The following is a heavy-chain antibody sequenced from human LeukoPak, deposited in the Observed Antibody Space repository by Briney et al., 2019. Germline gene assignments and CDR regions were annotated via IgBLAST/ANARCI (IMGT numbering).Heavy chain of an antibody. Sequence: GESLKISCKGSGYSLTSYWIGWVRQMPGKGLEWMGIIYPRDSTTRYSPAFEGQVTISVDKSITTAYLQWSSLQASDTAIYYCARRAIIQGTSALDFWGQGTVVTVSS. V-gene: IGHV5-51*01. CDR3: ARRAIIQGTSALDF. J-gene: IGHJ4*02. CDR1: GYSLTSYW. CDR2: IYPRDSTT. D-gene: IGHD3-3*01.